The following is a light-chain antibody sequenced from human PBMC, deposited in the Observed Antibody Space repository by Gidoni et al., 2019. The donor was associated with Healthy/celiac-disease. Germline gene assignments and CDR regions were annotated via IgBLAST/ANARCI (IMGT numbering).Light chain of an antibody. V-gene: IGKV3-15*01. CDR1: QSVSSN. J-gene: IGKJ1*01. Sequence: EIVMTQSPATLSVSPGERATLSCRASQSVSSNLAWYQQKPWQAPRLLIYGASTRATGIPARFSGSGSGTEFTLTISSLQSEDFAVYYCQQYNNWWTFGQGTKVEIK. CDR3: QQYNNWWT. CDR2: GAS.